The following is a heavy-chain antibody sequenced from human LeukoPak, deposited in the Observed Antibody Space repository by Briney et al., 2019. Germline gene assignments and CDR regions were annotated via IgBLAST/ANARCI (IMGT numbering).Heavy chain of an antibody. CDR1: GFTFSSYW. Sequence: GGSLRLSCAASGFTFSSYWMHWVRQVPGKGLVWVARINPGGSSITYADSVKGRFTISRDNAKNTLYLQMNSLRAEDTAVYYCARTIRYFDWLPLDYWGQGTLVTVSS. CDR2: INPGGSSI. J-gene: IGHJ4*02. V-gene: IGHV3-74*01. D-gene: IGHD3-9*01. CDR3: ARTIRYFDWLPLDY.